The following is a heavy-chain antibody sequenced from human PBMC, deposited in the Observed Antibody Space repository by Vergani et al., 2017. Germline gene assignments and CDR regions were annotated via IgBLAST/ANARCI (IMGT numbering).Heavy chain of an antibody. CDR2: IIPIFGTA. D-gene: IGHD3-22*01. CDR3: ARAYYYDSSGYLSGDY. CDR1: GGTFSSYA. V-gene: IGHV1-69*12. Sequence: QVQLVQSGAEVKKPGSSVKVSCKASGGTFSSYAISWVRQAPGQGLEWMGGIIPIFGTANYAQKFQGRVTSTADESTSTAYMELSSLRSDDTAVYYGARAYYYDSSGYLSGDYWGQGSLVTVSS. J-gene: IGHJ4*02.